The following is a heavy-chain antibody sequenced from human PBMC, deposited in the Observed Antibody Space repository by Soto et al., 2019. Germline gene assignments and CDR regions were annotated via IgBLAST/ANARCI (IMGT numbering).Heavy chain of an antibody. CDR3: ARRSGGYCSGGSCPNYYMDV. D-gene: IGHD2-15*01. CDR2: INDSGST. CDR1: GGSFSGYY. J-gene: IGHJ6*03. Sequence: TLSLTCAVYGGSFSGYYWSWIRQPPGKGLEWIGEINDSGSTNYNPSLKSRVTISVDTSKNQFSLKLSSVTAADTAVYYCARRSGGYCSGGSCPNYYMDVWGKGTTVTVSS. V-gene: IGHV4-34*01.